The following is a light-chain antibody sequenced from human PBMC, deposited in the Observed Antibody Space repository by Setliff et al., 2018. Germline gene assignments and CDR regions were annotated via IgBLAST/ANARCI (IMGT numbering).Light chain of an antibody. CDR1: SSNIGAGYD. CDR3: QSYDSSLSGRV. V-gene: IGLV1-40*01. CDR2: GNS. J-gene: IGLJ1*01. Sequence: QSALTQPPSVSGAPGQRVTISCTGSSSNIGAGYDVHWYPQLPGTAPKLLIYGNSNRPSGVPDRFSGSKSGTSASLAITGLQAEDEADYYCQSYDSSLSGRVFGTGTKV.